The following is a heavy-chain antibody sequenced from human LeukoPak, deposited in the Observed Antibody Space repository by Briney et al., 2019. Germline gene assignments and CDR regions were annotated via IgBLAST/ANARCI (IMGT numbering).Heavy chain of an antibody. CDR1: GYTFTGYY. Sequence: GASVKVSCKASGYTFTGYYMHWVRQAPGQGLEWMGWINPNSGGTNYAQKFQGRVTMTRDTSISTAYMELSRLRSDDTAAYYCAREDGLRGNWFDPWGQGTLVTVSS. CDR2: INPNSGGT. V-gene: IGHV1-2*02. CDR3: AREDGLRGNWFDP. J-gene: IGHJ5*02. D-gene: IGHD3-10*01.